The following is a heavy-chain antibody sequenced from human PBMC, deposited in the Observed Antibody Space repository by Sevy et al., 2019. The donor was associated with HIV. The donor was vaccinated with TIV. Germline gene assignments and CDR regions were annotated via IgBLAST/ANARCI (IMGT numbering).Heavy chain of an antibody. V-gene: IGHV3-21*01. Sequence: GGSLRLSCAASGFTFSNYNMNWVRQAPGKGLEWVSSISSSSSYIYYADSVKGRFTISRDNAKNSLFLQMKSLRAEDTAVYYCVGEYGSGGGCRAFDPWGQGTLVTVSS. CDR2: ISSSSSYI. CDR3: VGEYGSGGGCRAFDP. D-gene: IGHD2-15*01. CDR1: GFTFSNYN. J-gene: IGHJ5*02.